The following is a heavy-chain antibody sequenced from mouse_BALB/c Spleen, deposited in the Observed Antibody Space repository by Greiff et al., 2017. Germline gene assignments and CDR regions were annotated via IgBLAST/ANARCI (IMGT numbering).Heavy chain of an antibody. CDR3: ARIGVRPWYAMDY. Sequence: VQLQQSGAELVKPGASVKLSCTASGFNIKDTYMPWVQQMPEQGLEWIGRIDTANGNTKYDTKFQGKAIITADTTSNTANLQLSSLTSEDTAVYYCARIGVRPWYAMDYWGQGTSVTVSA. V-gene: IGHV14-3*02. CDR1: GFNIKDTY. D-gene: IGHD2-14*01. J-gene: IGHJ4*01. CDR2: IDTANGNT.